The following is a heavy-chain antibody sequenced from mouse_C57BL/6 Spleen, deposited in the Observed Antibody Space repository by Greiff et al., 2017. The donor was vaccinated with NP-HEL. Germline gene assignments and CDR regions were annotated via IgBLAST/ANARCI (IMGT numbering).Heavy chain of an antibody. CDR2: ISAGGSYT. CDR3: ARDYYGSSYGYFDV. D-gene: IGHD1-1*01. V-gene: IGHV5-4*01. CDR1: GFAFSSYA. Sequence: EVQLVESGGGLVKPGGSLKLSCAASGFAFSSYAMSWVRQTPDKRLEWVATISAGGSYTYYLDNVKGRFPISGDNAKNNLYLQMSHLKSEDTAMYYCARDYYGSSYGYFDVWGTGTTVTVAS. J-gene: IGHJ1*03.